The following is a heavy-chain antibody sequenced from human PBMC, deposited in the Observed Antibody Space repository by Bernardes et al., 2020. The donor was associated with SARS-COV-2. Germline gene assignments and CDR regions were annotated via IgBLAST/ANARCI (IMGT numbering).Heavy chain of an antibody. CDR1: GYTFTAYD. D-gene: IGHD2-21*01. CDR2: MTPNSGNT. CDR3: ARTFYYDRGGDSVFDQ. V-gene: IGHV1-8*01. J-gene: IGHJ4*02. Sequence: ASVKVSCKASGYTFTAYDISWVRQATGQGLEWMGWMTPNSGNTGYAQKFQGRVTMTRDTAISTEYMQLSRLTSDDTAVYYCARTFYYDRGGDSVFDQWGQGTLVSVSS.